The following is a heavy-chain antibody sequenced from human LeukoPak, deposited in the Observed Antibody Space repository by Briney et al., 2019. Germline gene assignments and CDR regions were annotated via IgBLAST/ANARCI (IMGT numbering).Heavy chain of an antibody. D-gene: IGHD3-3*01. V-gene: IGHV4-59*01. CDR3: ARAYVFTLFGVTTHSSFDY. CDR2: VQSSGSP. CDR1: GGSISIYY. J-gene: IGHJ4*02. Sequence: PSENLSLTCTVSGGSISIYYWSWIRQPPGEGLEWMWHVQSSGSPNYNPSLKSRVAISVDPSKIQFSLELSSVAVADTGVYYCARAYVFTLFGVTTHSSFDYWGQGTLVTVSS.